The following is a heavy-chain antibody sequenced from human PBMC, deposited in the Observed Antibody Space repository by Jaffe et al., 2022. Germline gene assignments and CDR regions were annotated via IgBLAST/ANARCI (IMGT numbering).Heavy chain of an antibody. V-gene: IGHV3-43D*04. Sequence: EVQLVESGGVVVQPGGSLRLSCAASGFTFDDYAMHWVRQAPGKGLEWVSLISWDGGSTYYADSVKGRFTISRDNSKNSLYLQMNSLRAEDTALYYCAKDTNYDGSGPPTFDYWGQGTLVTVSS. CDR1: GFTFDDYA. CDR2: ISWDGGST. D-gene: IGHD3-10*01. CDR3: AKDTNYDGSGPPTFDY. J-gene: IGHJ4*02.